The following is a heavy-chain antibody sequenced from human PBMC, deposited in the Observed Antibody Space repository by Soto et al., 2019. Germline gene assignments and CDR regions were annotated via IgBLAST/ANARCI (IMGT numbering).Heavy chain of an antibody. CDR1: GFTFSTYE. Sequence: PGGSLRLSCAASGFTFSTYEMTWVRQAPGKGLEWLSYISTTGNTIYYADSVKGRFTISRDNAKNSLYLQMNSLRAEDTAVYYCATRYGSGKYYYYGMDVWGQGTTVTVSS. CDR2: ISTTGNTI. V-gene: IGHV3-48*03. D-gene: IGHD3-10*01. CDR3: ATRYGSGKYYYYGMDV. J-gene: IGHJ6*02.